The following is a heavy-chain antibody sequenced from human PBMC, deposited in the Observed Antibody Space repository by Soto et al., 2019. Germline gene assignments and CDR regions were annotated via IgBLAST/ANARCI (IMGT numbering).Heavy chain of an antibody. CDR2: IWYDGSNK. D-gene: IGHD6-19*01. CDR3: ARGSSGWWNYFDY. V-gene: IGHV3-33*01. Sequence: PGGSLRLSCAASGFTFSSYGMHWFRQAPGKGLEWVAVIWYDGSNKYYADSVKGRFTISRDNSKNTLYLQMNSLRAEDTAVYYCARGSSGWWNYFDYWGQGTLVTVSS. CDR1: GFTFSSYG. J-gene: IGHJ4*02.